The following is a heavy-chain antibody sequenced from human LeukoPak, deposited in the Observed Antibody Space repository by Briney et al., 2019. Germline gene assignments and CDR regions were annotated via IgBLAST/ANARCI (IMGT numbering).Heavy chain of an antibody. J-gene: IGHJ3*02. CDR2: IYYSGST. D-gene: IGHD2-15*01. CDR3: AREGLGYCSGGSCSDPFDI. Sequence: SETLSLTCTVSGGSISSGDYYWSWIRQPPGKGLEWIGYIYYSGSTYHNPSLKSRVTISVDTSKNQFSLKLSSVTAADTAVYYCAREGLGYCSGGSCSDPFDIWGQGTMVTVSS. V-gene: IGHV4-30-4*02. CDR1: GGSISSGDYY.